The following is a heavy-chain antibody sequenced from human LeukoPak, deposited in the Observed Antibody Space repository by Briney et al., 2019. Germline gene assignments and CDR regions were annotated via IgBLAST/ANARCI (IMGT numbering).Heavy chain of an antibody. Sequence: PSETLSLTCTVSGGSISSGGYYWSWIRQPPGKGLEWIGFINYSGRTDYNPSLKSRVTISVDTSKNQFSLKLSSVTAADTAVFYCARTISGWYYFDYWGQGTLVTVSS. CDR3: ARTISGWYYFDY. CDR2: INYSGRT. D-gene: IGHD6-13*01. CDR1: GGSISSGGYY. V-gene: IGHV4-61*08. J-gene: IGHJ4*02.